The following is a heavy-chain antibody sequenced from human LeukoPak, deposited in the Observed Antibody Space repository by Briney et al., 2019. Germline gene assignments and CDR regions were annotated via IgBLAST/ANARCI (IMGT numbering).Heavy chain of an antibody. CDR3: ARVGSGGSSYYIDY. V-gene: IGHV4-59*01. Sequence: SETLSLTCTASGGSITSYYWSWIRQPPGKGLEWIGYIYYSGSTNYNPSLKSRVTISEDTSKNQFSLKLSSVTAADTAVYYCARVGSGGSSYYIDYWGQGTLVTVSS. D-gene: IGHD1-26*01. J-gene: IGHJ4*02. CDR2: IYYSGST. CDR1: GGSITSYY.